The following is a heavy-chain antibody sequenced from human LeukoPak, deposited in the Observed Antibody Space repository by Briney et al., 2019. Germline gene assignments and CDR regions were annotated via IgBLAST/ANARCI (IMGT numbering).Heavy chain of an antibody. CDR2: ISGSGGST. CDR3: AQGYLSGWYPH. CDR1: GFTFSSYA. Sequence: PGGSLRLSCAASGFTFSSYAMSWVRQAPGKGLEWVSLISGSGGSTYYADSVKGRFIISRDNSKNTLYLQLSSLRDEDTAVYYCAQGYLSGWYPHWGQGSLVSVSS. J-gene: IGHJ4*02. V-gene: IGHV3-23*01. D-gene: IGHD6-19*01.